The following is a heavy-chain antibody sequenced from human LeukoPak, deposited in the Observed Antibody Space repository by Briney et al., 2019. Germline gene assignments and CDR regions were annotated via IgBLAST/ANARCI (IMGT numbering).Heavy chain of an antibody. CDR2: IIPIFGTA. Sequence: GASVKVSFKASGYTFTDYYMHWVRQAPGQGLEWMGWIIPIFGTANYAQKFQGRVTITADESTSTAYMELSSLRSEDTAVYYCARGRCSSTSCYGAFDIWGQGTMVTVSS. CDR3: ARGRCSSTSCYGAFDI. CDR1: GYTFTDYY. J-gene: IGHJ3*02. D-gene: IGHD2-2*01. V-gene: IGHV1-69*13.